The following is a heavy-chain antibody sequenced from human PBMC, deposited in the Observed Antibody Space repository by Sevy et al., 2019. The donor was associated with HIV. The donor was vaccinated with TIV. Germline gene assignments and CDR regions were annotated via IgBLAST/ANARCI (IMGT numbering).Heavy chain of an antibody. CDR1: GFNFSDYA. V-gene: IGHV3-23*01. J-gene: IGHJ3*01. CDR3: TKKGRGDDWSLLSAFDV. CDR2: ISGSGGTS. Sequence: GGSLRLTCAASGFNFSDYAMSWVRQAPGGGLEWVSVISGSGGTSYNADSVQGRFTISRDNSKSTLYLQMNNLRAEDTAIYYCTKKGRGDDWSLLSAFDVWVQGTTVTVSS. D-gene: IGHD3-9*01.